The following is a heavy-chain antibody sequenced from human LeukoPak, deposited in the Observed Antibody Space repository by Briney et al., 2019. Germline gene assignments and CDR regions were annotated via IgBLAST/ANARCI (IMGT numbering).Heavy chain of an antibody. D-gene: IGHD6-13*01. CDR3: ARLSIAAAGTAFDY. CDR1: GGSISSYY. J-gene: IGHJ4*02. Sequence: PSETLSLTCTVSGGSISSYYWSWIRQPPGKGLEWIGYIYYSGSTNYNPSLKSRVTISVDTSKNQFSLKLSSVTAADTAVYYCARLSIAAAGTAFDYWGQGTLVTVSS. V-gene: IGHV4-59*08. CDR2: IYYSGST.